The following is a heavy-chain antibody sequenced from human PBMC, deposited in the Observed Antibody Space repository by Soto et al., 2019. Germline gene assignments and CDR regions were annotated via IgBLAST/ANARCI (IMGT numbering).Heavy chain of an antibody. D-gene: IGHD3-10*01. CDR2: IMPIIGTA. CDR1: GGTFSSHV. Sequence: QVQLVQSGAEVKKPGSSVKVSCKASGGTFSSHVFNWVRQAPGQGLEWMGGIMPIIGTANYAQKFQGRVTITADESTSTAYMELSSLRSEDTAVYSCARALEFRDGNISHLDYWGQGTLVTVSS. J-gene: IGHJ4*02. CDR3: ARALEFRDGNISHLDY. V-gene: IGHV1-69*01.